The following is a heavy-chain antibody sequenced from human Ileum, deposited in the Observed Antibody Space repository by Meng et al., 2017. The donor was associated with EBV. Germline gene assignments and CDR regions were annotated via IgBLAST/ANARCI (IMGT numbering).Heavy chain of an antibody. D-gene: IGHD6-19*01. CDR1: GYTLTSYA. CDR2: INAGNGNT. V-gene: IGHV1-3*01. Sequence: QVQLVQSGAEVKKPGASVKVSCKASGYTLTSYAMHWVRQAPGQRLEWMGWINAGNGNTKYSQRFQGRVTITRDTSASTAYMELSSLRSEDTAVYYCASRPGIAVAGFDYWGQGTLGTVAS. J-gene: IGHJ4*02. CDR3: ASRPGIAVAGFDY.